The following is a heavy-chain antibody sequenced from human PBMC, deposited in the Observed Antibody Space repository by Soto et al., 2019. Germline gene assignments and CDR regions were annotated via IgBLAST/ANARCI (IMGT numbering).Heavy chain of an antibody. CDR2: IYYSGST. J-gene: IGHJ5*02. CDR3: ARSNRLQGFDP. Sequence: PSETLSLTCTVSGGSISSYYWSWIRQPPGKGLEWIGYIYYSGSTNYNPSLKSRVTISVDTSKNQFSRKLSSVTAADTAVYYCARSNRLQGFDPWGQGTLVTVSS. D-gene: IGHD4-4*01. CDR1: GGSISSYY. V-gene: IGHV4-59*01.